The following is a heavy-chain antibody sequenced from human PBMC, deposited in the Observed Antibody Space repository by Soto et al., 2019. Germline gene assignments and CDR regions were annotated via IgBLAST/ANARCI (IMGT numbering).Heavy chain of an antibody. J-gene: IGHJ4*02. V-gene: IGHV3-23*01. D-gene: IGHD1-1*01. CDR3: AKDLKTGTTLGIDY. CDR2: ISGSGGST. CDR1: GFAFSDTV. Sequence: RLLESGGGLVPPEGSLRLSCEASGFAFSDTVMAWARQAPGKGLEWVSAISGSGGSTYYADSVKGRFTISRDNSKNTLYLQMNSLRAEDTAVYYCAKDLKTGTTLGIDYWGQGTLVTVSS.